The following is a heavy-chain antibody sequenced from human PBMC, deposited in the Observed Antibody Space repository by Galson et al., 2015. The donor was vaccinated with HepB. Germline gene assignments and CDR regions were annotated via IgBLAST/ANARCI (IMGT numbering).Heavy chain of an antibody. J-gene: IGHJ6*02. CDR3: ARDGPGSSGWYKDYGMDL. CDR1: GGSISSYY. Sequence: SETLSLTCTVSGGSISSYYWSWIRQPPGKGLEWIGHSTSYNPSLKSRVTISVDTSKNQFSLKLSSVTTADTAVYYCARDGPGSSGWYKDYGMDLWGQGTTVTVSS. CDR2: ST. D-gene: IGHD6-19*01. V-gene: IGHV4-59*01.